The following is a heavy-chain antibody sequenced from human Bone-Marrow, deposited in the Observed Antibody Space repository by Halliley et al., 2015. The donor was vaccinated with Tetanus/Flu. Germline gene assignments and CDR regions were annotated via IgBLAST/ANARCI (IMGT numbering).Heavy chain of an antibody. CDR3: ARRQGRVVSDDNYYYGLDV. CDR2: IFPGDSET. CDR1: GYSFSDYW. J-gene: IGHJ6*02. D-gene: IGHD3-22*01. Sequence: MQLVQSGAEVKEPGESLKISCKGSGYSFSDYWIDWVRQMPGQGLESMGIIFPGDSETRYGPSFQGRVTISADTSISTAYLQWSSLKASDSGIYFWARRQGRVVSDDNYYYGLDVWGQGTTVTVYS. V-gene: IGHV5-51*01.